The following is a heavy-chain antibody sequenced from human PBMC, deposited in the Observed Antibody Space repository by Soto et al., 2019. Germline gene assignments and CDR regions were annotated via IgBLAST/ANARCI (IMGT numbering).Heavy chain of an antibody. D-gene: IGHD2-8*02. CDR2: ILVDGRT. CDR3: AKPTATGGGAFDI. CDR1: GFICSSYD. J-gene: IGHJ3*02. V-gene: IGHV3-23*01. Sequence: GGSLRLSCAASGFICSSYDMSWVRQAPGKGLEWVSTILVDGRTFYIASVKGRFTISRDTSQNTVYLQMNSLTAGDTALYYCAKPTATGGGAFDIGGQGTMVTV.